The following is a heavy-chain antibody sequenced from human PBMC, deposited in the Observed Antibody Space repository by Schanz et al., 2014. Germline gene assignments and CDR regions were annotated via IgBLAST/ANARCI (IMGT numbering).Heavy chain of an antibody. CDR1: GYTFTNYG. D-gene: IGHD3-3*01. V-gene: IGHV1-18*01. CDR2: ISPYNGNT. J-gene: IGHJ4*02. CDR3: ARDRVYRFLKGENRFYFDY. Sequence: QVQLLQSGAELKMPGATVKVSCETSGYTFTNYGVSWVRQAPGQGLEWVAWISPYNGNTAYAQNLKGRVRMTTDTSTATAYMELRSLTSDDTAVYYCARDRVYRFLKGENRFYFDYWGQGTLVIVSS.